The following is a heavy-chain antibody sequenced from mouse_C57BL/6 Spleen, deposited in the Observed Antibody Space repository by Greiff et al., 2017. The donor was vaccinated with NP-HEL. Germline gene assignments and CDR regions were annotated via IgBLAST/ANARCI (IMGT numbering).Heavy chain of an antibody. Sequence: EVKLVESEGGLVQPGSSMKLSCTASGFTFSDYYMAWVRQVPEKGLEWVANINYDGSSTYYLDSLKSRFIISRDNAKNILYLQMSSLKSEDTATYYCARGLNYYGSSPYAMDYWGQGTSVTVSS. V-gene: IGHV5-16*01. CDR3: ARGLNYYGSSPYAMDY. CDR1: GFTFSDYY. CDR2: INYDGSST. J-gene: IGHJ4*01. D-gene: IGHD1-1*01.